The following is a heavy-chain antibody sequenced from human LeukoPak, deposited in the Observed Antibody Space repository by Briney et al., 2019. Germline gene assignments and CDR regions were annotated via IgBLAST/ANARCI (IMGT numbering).Heavy chain of an antibody. CDR2: IYYSGST. J-gene: IGHJ4*02. Sequence: PSETLSLTCTVSGGSISSDDYYWSWIRQPPGKGLEWIGYIYYSGSTYYNPSLKSRVTISVDTSKNQFSLKLSSVTAADTAVYYCARGDSSGYYPGYFDYWGQGTLVTVSS. D-gene: IGHD3-22*01. V-gene: IGHV4-30-4*01. CDR3: ARGDSSGYYPGYFDY. CDR1: GGSISSDDYY.